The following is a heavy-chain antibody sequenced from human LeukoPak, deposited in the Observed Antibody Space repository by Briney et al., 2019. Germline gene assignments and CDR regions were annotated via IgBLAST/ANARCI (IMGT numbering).Heavy chain of an antibody. Sequence: ASVKVSCKASGYTFTSYAMHWVRQAPRQRLEWMGWINADNGNTKYSQKFQGRVTFTRDTSASTAYMELRSLRSEDTAVYYCARGIQSSSWYGDYWGQGTLVTVSS. CDR1: GYTFTSYA. D-gene: IGHD6-13*01. CDR2: INADNGNT. CDR3: ARGIQSSSWYGDY. V-gene: IGHV1-3*01. J-gene: IGHJ4*02.